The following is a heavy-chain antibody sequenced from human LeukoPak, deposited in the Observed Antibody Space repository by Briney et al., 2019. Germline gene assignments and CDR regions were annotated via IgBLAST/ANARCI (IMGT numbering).Heavy chain of an antibody. D-gene: IGHD3-9*01. CDR3: ARDKRYFDWLLPPDAFDI. J-gene: IGHJ3*02. Sequence: GGSLRLSCAASGLTFSSHTMNWIRQAPGKGLELVSSISSSSSYIYYADSVKGRFTISRDNAKNSLYLQMNSLRAEDTAVYYCARDKRYFDWLLPPDAFDIWGQGTMVTVSS. V-gene: IGHV3-21*01. CDR2: ISSSSSYI. CDR1: GLTFSSHT.